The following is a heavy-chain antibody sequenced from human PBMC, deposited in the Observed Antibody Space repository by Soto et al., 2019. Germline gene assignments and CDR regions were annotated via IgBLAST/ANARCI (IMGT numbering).Heavy chain of an antibody. Sequence: QVQLVQSGAEVKKPGASVKVSCKASGYTFTTYGISWVRQAPGQGLEWMGWISAYNGGANYVQKFQGRVTMSTDTSTSTAYMELRSLRSDDTAMYYCARWDCSNNNCNGDYLQYWGQGSLVSVSS. CDR2: ISAYNGGA. CDR1: GYTFTTYG. D-gene: IGHD2-2*01. J-gene: IGHJ1*01. CDR3: ARWDCSNNNCNGDYLQY. V-gene: IGHV1-18*01.